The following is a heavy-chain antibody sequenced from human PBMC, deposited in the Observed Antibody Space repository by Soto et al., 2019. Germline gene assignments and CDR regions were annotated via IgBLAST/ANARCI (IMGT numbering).Heavy chain of an antibody. CDR3: SRDRDDYGSGNYYNRIDF. CDR2: IIPIFGTP. CDR1: GGIFSTSA. V-gene: IGHV1-69*01. D-gene: IGHD3-10*01. J-gene: IGHJ4*02. Sequence: QVQLVQSGAEVTKPGSSVKVSCTASGGIFSTSAISWWRRCPGPGLEWLGGIIPIFGTPNYAQRFQGRVTITADESKRTAYMELRRLRSEDTAVYYCSRDRDDYGSGNYYNRIDFWGQGTLVTVSS.